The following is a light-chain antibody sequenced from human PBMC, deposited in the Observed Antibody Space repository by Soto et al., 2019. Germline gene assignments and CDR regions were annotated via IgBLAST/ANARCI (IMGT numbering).Light chain of an antibody. Sequence: DIQMTQSPSSLSASVGDRVTITCRASQSISSYLNWYQQKPGKAPKLLIYAASSLQSGVPSRFSGSGSGTDFTLTISSLQPEAFGTYYCQQSYSTITFGQGTRLEIK. V-gene: IGKV1-39*01. CDR1: QSISSY. CDR2: AAS. J-gene: IGKJ5*01. CDR3: QQSYSTIT.